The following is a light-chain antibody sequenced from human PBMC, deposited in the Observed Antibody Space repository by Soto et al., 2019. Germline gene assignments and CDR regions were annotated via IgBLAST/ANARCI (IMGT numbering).Light chain of an antibody. J-gene: IGKJ3*01. V-gene: IGKV1-39*01. Sequence: EIQMTQSPSSLSASIGDRANITCRASQSIDNYVNWYQQKPGKAPKVLIYAASSLQSGVPSRFSGTGSGTDFTLTISSLQPEDFATYYCQQSYSTPRTFGPGTKVDLK. CDR1: QSIDNY. CDR2: AAS. CDR3: QQSYSTPRT.